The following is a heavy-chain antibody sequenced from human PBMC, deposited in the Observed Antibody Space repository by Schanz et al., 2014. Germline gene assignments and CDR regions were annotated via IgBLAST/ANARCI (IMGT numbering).Heavy chain of an antibody. J-gene: IGHJ6*02. CDR2: IISILGIP. CDR1: GGTFSSYT. D-gene: IGHD3-10*01. Sequence: VQLVQSGDEVKRPGASVRVSCKASGGTFSSYTISWVRQAPGQGLEWMGRIISILGIPNYAQKFQGRVTMTTDTSTSTAYMELRSLRSDDTAVYYCARDGGEVVRGVIEGVNHYYYGMDVWGQGTTVTVSS. V-gene: IGHV1-69*09. CDR3: ARDGGEVVRGVIEGVNHYYYGMDV.